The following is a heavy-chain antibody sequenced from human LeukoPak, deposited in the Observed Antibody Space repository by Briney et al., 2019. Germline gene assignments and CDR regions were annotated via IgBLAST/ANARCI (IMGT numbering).Heavy chain of an antibody. CDR2: ISGSGGST. CDR1: GFTFSSYA. D-gene: IGHD3-22*01. CDR3: AKDLNTYYYDSSGPDYFDY. J-gene: IGHJ4*02. Sequence: PGGSLRLSCAASGFTFSSYAMSWVRQAPGKGLEWVSAISGSGGSTYYADSVKGRFTISRDNSKNTLYLQMNGLRAEDTAVYYCAKDLNTYYYDSSGPDYFDYWGQGTLVTVSS. V-gene: IGHV3-23*01.